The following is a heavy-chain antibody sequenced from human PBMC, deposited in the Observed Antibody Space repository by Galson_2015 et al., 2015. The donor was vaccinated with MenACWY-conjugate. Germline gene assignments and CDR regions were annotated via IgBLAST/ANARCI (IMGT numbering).Heavy chain of an antibody. J-gene: IGHJ2*01. V-gene: IGHV3-23*01. D-gene: IGHD3-10*01. CDR3: AKDPVSWVRGVIIINWYFDL. Sequence: SLRLSCAASGFTFSSYAMSWVRQAPGKGLEWVSAISGSGGSTYYADSVKGRFTISRDNSKNTLYLQMNSLRAEDTAVYYCAKDPVSWVRGVIIINWYFDLWGRGTLVTVSS. CDR2: ISGSGGST. CDR1: GFTFSSYA.